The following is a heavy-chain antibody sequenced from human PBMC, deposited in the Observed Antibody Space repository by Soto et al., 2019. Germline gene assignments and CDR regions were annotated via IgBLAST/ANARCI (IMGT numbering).Heavy chain of an antibody. CDR2: IYHSGST. Sequence: SETLSLTCAVSGGSISSGGYSWSWIRQPPGKGLEWIGYIYHSGSTYYNPSLKSRVTISVDRSKNQFSLKLSSVTAADTAVYYCARAYCGGDCYSWGNWFDPWGQGIQVTVSS. CDR1: GGSISSGGYS. D-gene: IGHD2-21*02. V-gene: IGHV4-30-2*01. CDR3: ARAYCGGDCYSWGNWFDP. J-gene: IGHJ5*02.